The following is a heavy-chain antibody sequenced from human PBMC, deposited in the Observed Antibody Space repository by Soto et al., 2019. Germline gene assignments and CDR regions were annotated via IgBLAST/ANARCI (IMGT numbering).Heavy chain of an antibody. J-gene: IGHJ4*02. V-gene: IGHV4-30-4*01. CDR2: IYYSGST. D-gene: IGHD3-16*01. CDR3: ASMLTAAVNHLFDY. CDR1: GGSISSGDYY. Sequence: SETLSLTCTVSGGSISSGDYYWSWIHQPPGKGLEWIGYIYYSGSTYYNPSLKSRVTISVDTSKNQFSLKLSSVTAADTAVYYCASMLTAAVNHLFDYWGQGTLVTVSS.